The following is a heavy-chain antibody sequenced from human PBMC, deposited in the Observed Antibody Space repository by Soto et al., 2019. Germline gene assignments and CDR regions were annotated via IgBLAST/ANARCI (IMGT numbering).Heavy chain of an antibody. CDR1: GFTFSSYG. D-gene: IGHD1-26*01. Sequence: QVQLVESGGGVVQPGRSLRLSCAASGFTFSSYGMHWVRQAPGKGLEWVAVISYDGSNKYYADSVKGRFTISRDNSKNTLYLQMNSLRAEDTDVYYCAKGTGWELLRCYFDYWGQGTLVTVSS. CDR2: ISYDGSNK. CDR3: AKGTGWELLRCYFDY. J-gene: IGHJ4*02. V-gene: IGHV3-30*18.